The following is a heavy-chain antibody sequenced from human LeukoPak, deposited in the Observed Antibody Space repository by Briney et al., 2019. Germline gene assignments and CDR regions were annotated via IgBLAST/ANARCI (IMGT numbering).Heavy chain of an antibody. V-gene: IGHV1-18*01. CDR1: GYTFTSFG. CDR3: VRNDSGGYDY. J-gene: IGHJ4*02. D-gene: IGHD2-21*01. CDR2: ISTYNGYA. Sequence: GASVTVSCKASGYTFTSFGISWVRQAPGQGLEWMGWISTYNGYAKYAQNVQGRVTMTTDTSTSTAYMELRSLRSDDTAVYYCVRNDSGGYDYWGQGTLVTVSS.